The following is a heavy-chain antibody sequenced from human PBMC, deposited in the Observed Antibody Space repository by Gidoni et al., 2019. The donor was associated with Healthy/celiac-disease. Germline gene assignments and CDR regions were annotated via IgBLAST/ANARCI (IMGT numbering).Heavy chain of an antibody. D-gene: IGHD6-13*01. CDR2: IWYDGSNK. CDR1: GFTFSSYG. J-gene: IGHJ4*02. Sequence: VQLLESGGGGVQPGRSLRLSCAASGFTFSSYGMHWVRQDPGKGLEWVAVIWYDGSNKDYADSVKGRFTISRDNSKNTLYLQMNSLRAEDTAVYYCARDSWYGFDYWGQGTLVTVSS. CDR3: ARDSWYGFDY. V-gene: IGHV3-33*01.